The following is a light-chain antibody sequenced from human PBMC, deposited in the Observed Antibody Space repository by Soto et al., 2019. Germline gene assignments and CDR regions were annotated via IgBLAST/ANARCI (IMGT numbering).Light chain of an antibody. V-gene: IGKV1-5*03. CDR2: KAS. CDR3: QQYNSYSAT. J-gene: IGKJ2*01. Sequence: DIQMTHSPSTLSASVGDRVTITCRASQSISSWLAWYQQKPGKAPNLLIYKASSLESGVPSRFSGSGSGTEFTLTISSLQPDDFATYYCQQYNSYSATFGQGTKLEIK. CDR1: QSISSW.